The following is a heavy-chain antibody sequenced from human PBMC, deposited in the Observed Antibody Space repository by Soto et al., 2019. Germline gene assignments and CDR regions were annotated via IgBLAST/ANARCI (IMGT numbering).Heavy chain of an antibody. J-gene: IGHJ4*02. CDR3: AKGRYDFWSPYYFDS. D-gene: IGHD3-3*01. V-gene: IGHV3-9*01. CDR1: GLNFDDFA. CDR2: ITCNSRVL. Sequence: GGSLRLSCVGTGLNFDDFAMHWVRQAPGKGLEWVSGITCNSRVLAYADSVKGRFTISRDNARNSLYLQMDSLRDEDTALYYCAKGRYDFWSPYYFDSWGQGTLVTFSS.